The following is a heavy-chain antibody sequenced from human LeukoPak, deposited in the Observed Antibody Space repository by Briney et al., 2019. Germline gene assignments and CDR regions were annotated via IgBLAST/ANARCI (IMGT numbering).Heavy chain of an antibody. CDR1: GFTFSSYA. V-gene: IGHV3-30-3*01. J-gene: IGHJ6*02. D-gene: IGHD1-26*01. Sequence: PGGSLRLSCAASGFTFSSYAMHWVRQAPGKGLEWVAVISYDGSNKYYADSVKGRFTISRDNSKNTLYLQMNSLRAEDTAVYYCARELVGASYYYYYYGMDVWGQGTTVTVSS. CDR3: ARELVGASYYYYYYGMDV. CDR2: ISYDGSNK.